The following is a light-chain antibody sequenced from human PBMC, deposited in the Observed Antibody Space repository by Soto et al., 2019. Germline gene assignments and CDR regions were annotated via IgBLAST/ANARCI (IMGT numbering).Light chain of an antibody. Sequence: QSVLTQPASLSGSPGQSITISCTGTSSDVGNYKYVSWYQQHPGKAPKLMIYEVSNRPSGVSNRFSGSKSGNTASLTISGLQAEDETDYYCFSYKSSGTYAFGTGTKVTVL. CDR2: EVS. CDR3: FSYKSSGTYA. V-gene: IGLV2-14*01. J-gene: IGLJ1*01. CDR1: SSDVGNYKY.